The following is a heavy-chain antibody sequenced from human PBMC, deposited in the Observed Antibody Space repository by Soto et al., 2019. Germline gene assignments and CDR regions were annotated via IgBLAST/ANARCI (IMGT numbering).Heavy chain of an antibody. CDR3: ARSRRGYSYGGFDY. CDR1: GFSLSTSGMC. J-gene: IGHJ4*02. V-gene: IGHV2-70*01. D-gene: IGHD5-18*01. CDR2: IDWDDDK. Sequence: SGPTLVNPTQTLTLTCTFSGFSLSTSGMCVSWIRQPPGKALEWLALIDWDDDKYYSTSLKTRLTISKDTSKNQVVLTMTNMDPVDTATYYCARSRRGYSYGGFDYWGQGTLVTVSS.